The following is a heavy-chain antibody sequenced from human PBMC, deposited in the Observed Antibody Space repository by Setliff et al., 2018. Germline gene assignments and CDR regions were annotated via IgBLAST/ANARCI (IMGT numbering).Heavy chain of an antibody. CDR1: GYSISSGYY. Sequence: SETLSLTCAVSGYSISSGYYWGWIRQHPGKGLEWIGYIYYSGSTYSNPSLKRRVTISVDTSKNQFSLKLSSVTAADPAVYYCARRGMSSSWFQGYFDYWGQGTLDTVSS. CDR3: ARRGMSSSWFQGYFDY. CDR2: IYYSGST. J-gene: IGHJ4*02. V-gene: IGHV4-38-2*01. D-gene: IGHD6-13*01.